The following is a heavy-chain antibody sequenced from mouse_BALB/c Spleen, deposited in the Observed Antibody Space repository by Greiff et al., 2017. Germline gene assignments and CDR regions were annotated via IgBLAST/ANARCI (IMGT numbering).Heavy chain of an antibody. D-gene: IGHD2-14*01. J-gene: IGHJ2*01. V-gene: IGHV2-2*02. CDR2: IWSGGST. CDR3: AASTIGTYYFDY. CDR1: GFSLTSYG. Sequence: VQGVESGPGLVQPSQSLSITCTVSGFSLTSYGVHWVRQSPGKGLEWLGVIWSGGSTDYNAAFISRLSISKDNSKSQVFFKMNSLQANDTAIYYCAASTIGTYYFDYWGQGTTLTVSS.